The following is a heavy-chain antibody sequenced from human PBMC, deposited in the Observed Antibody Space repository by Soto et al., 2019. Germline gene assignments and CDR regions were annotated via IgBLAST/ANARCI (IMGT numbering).Heavy chain of an antibody. CDR1: GYTFTNYD. D-gene: IGHD3-22*01. Sequence: GASVKVSCKASGYTFTNYDIHWVRQAPGQGLEWMGIINPSGGGTNYAQKFQGRLTMTRDTSTTTVYMELRSLRSDDTAVYYRARYHYYRSSDSQSFDYWGQGTLVTVSS. V-gene: IGHV1-46*01. J-gene: IGHJ4*02. CDR2: INPSGGGT. CDR3: ARYHYYRSSDSQSFDY.